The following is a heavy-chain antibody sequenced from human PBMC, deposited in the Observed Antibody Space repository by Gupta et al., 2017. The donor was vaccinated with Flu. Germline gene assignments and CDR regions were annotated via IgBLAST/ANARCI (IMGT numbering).Heavy chain of an antibody. CDR3: AKGDYYDPTGYYYFDY. CDR1: GFTFTSYT. D-gene: IGHD3-22*01. CDR2: ISASGTST. Sequence: EVQLLESGGGLVQPGGSLRLSCAASGFTFTSYTISWVRQAPGKGLQWVSGISASGTSTYYADSVKGRFTISRVNSKNTLYLQMNSLRAEDTVVYYCAKGDYYDPTGYYYFDYWGQGTLVTVSS. V-gene: IGHV3-23*01. J-gene: IGHJ4*02.